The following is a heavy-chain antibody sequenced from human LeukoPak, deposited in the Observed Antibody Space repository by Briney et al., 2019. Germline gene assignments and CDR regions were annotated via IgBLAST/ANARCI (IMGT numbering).Heavy chain of an antibody. V-gene: IGHV3-21*06. CDR1: GFTFNIYS. J-gene: IGHJ4*02. Sequence: GGSLRLSCAASGFTFNIYSVKWVRQAPGKGLEWVSSITGRSDYIYYADSVKGRFTISRDNARNSLYLQMNSLRAEDTAVYYCARVGLFGPNNLVGDYWGQGTLVTVSS. D-gene: IGHD3/OR15-3a*01. CDR3: ARVGLFGPNNLVGDY. CDR2: ITGRSDYI.